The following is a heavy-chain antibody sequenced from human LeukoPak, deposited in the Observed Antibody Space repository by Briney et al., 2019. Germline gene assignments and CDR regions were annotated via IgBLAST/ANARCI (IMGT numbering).Heavy chain of an antibody. CDR2: ISDSGGST. V-gene: IGHV3-23*01. CDR3: AKVYGDYYGSGSYRAPYYFDY. J-gene: IGHJ4*02. CDR1: GFTFSSYA. Sequence: GGSLRLSCAASGFTFSSYAMSWVRQAPGKGLEWVSAISDSGGSTYYADSVKGRFTISRDNSKNTLYLQMNSLRAEDTAVYYCAKVYGDYYGSGSYRAPYYFDYWGQGTLVTVSS. D-gene: IGHD3-10*01.